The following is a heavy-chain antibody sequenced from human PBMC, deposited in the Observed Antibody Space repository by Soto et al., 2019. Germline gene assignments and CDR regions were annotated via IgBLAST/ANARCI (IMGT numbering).Heavy chain of an antibody. V-gene: IGHV3-7*01. Sequence: PGVPLRLAGAASGFACISYWVGWVREAAGEGREWVANIKQDGSEKYYVDSVKGRFTISRDNAKNSLYLQINSLRADDTAVYYCARRTAVTTTYYYYYYMDVWGKGTTVTVSS. D-gene: IGHD5-18*01. J-gene: IGHJ6*03. CDR2: IKQDGSEK. CDR3: ARRTAVTTTYYYYYYMDV. CDR1: GFACISYW.